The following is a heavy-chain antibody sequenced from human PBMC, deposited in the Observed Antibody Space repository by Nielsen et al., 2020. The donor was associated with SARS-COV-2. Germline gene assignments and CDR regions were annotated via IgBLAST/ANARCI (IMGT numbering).Heavy chain of an antibody. CDR1: GFTFSSYG. J-gene: IGHJ4*02. V-gene: IGHV3-33*01. CDR3: AREGRYSGYDGAYFDY. D-gene: IGHD5-12*01. CDR2: IWYDGSNK. Sequence: GGSLRLSCAASGFTFSSYGMHWVRQAPGKGLEWVAVIWYDGSNKYYADSVKGRFTISRDNSKNTLYLQMNSLRAEDTAVYYCAREGRYSGYDGAYFDYWGQGTLVTVSS.